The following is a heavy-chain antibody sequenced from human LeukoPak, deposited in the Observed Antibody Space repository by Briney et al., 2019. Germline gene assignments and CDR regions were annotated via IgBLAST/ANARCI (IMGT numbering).Heavy chain of an antibody. CDR3: ARSATLPAASEVYYYYGMDV. CDR1: GYTFTSYG. Sequence: ASVKLSCKASGYTFTSYGISWVRQAPGQGREWMGWISAYNGNTNYAQKLQGRGTMTTDTSTSTAYMEVRSLRSDDTAVYYCARSATLPAASEVYYYYGMDVWGQGTTVSVSS. CDR2: ISAYNGNT. D-gene: IGHD2-2*01. J-gene: IGHJ6*02. V-gene: IGHV1-18*01.